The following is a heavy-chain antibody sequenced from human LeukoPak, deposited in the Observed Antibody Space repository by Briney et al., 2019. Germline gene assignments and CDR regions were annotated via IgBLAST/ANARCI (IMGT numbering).Heavy chain of an antibody. V-gene: IGHV1-46*01. Sequence: GASVKVSCKASGYTFTSYYMHWVRQAPGQGLEWMGIINPSGGSTSYAQKFQGRVTMTRDTSTSTVYMELSSLRSEDTAVYYCARAGDSSGYHHDAFDIWGQGTMVTVSS. CDR1: GYTFTSYY. D-gene: IGHD3-22*01. J-gene: IGHJ3*02. CDR3: ARAGDSSGYHHDAFDI. CDR2: INPSGGST.